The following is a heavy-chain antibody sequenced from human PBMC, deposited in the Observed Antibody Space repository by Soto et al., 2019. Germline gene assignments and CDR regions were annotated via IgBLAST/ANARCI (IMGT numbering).Heavy chain of an antibody. CDR3: TRTIVVVTATQVYFDY. CDR1: GFTLGDYA. J-gene: IGHJ4*02. V-gene: IGHV3-49*04. CDR2: IRSKAYGGTT. D-gene: IGHD2-21*02. Sequence: GGSLRLSCTASGFTLGDYAMSWVRQAPGKGLEWVGFIRSKAYGGTTEYAASVKGRFTISRDDSKSIAYLQMNSLKTEDTAVYYCTRTIVVVTATQVYFDYWGQGTLVTVSS.